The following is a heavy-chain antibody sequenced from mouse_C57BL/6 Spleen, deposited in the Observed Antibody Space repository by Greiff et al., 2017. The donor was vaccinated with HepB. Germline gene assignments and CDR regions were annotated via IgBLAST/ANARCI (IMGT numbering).Heavy chain of an antibody. V-gene: IGHV1-55*01. CDR2: IYPGSGST. D-gene: IGHD1-1*01. Sequence: QVQLQQPGAELVKPGASVKMSCKASGYTFTSYWITWVKQRPGQGLEWIGDIYPGSGSTNYNEKFKSKATLTVDTSSSTAYMLLSSLTSEDSAVYYCARRGHYYGSSWDAYWGQGTLVTVSA. CDR1: GYTFTSYW. J-gene: IGHJ3*01. CDR3: ARRGHYYGSSWDAY.